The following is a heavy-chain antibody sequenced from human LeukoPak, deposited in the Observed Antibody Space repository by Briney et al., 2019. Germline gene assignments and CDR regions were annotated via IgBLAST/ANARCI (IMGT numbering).Heavy chain of an antibody. CDR2: INHSGST. Sequence: PSETLSLTCAVYGGSFSGYYWSWIRQPPGKGLEWIGEINHSGSTNYNPSLKSRVTISVDTSKNQFSLKLSSVTAADTAVYYCAREGVYYDSSGYYGPFDYWGQGTLVTVSS. J-gene: IGHJ4*02. CDR3: AREGVYYDSSGYYGPFDY. V-gene: IGHV4-34*01. D-gene: IGHD3-22*01. CDR1: GGSFSGYY.